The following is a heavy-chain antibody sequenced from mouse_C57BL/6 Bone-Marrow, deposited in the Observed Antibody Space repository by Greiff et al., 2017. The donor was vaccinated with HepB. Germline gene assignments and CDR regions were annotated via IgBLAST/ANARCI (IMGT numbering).Heavy chain of an antibody. CDR3: VFYDYDYFDY. Sequence: VKLMESGAELARPGASVKMSCKASGYTFTSYTMHWVKQRPGQGLEWIGYINPSSGYTKYNQKFKDKATLTADKSSSTAYMQLSSLTSEDSAVYYCVFYDYDYFDYWGQGTTLTVSS. D-gene: IGHD2-4*01. CDR2: INPSSGYT. J-gene: IGHJ2*01. CDR1: GYTFTSYT. V-gene: IGHV1-4*01.